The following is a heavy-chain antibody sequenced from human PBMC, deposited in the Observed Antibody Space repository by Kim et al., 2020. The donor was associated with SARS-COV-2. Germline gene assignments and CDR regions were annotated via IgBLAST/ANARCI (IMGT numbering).Heavy chain of an antibody. CDR2: ISPYNGNT. J-gene: IGHJ4*02. D-gene: IGHD3-16*01. CDR3: TYLRAGTY. Sequence: ASVKVSCKASDYTFSVYSVNWVRQAPGQGLEWMGRISPYNGNTNYAQKFQGRVTMTTDTSTNTAYMELRSLRSDDTALYYCTYLRAGTYWGQGTLGTVSS. CDR1: DYTFSVYS. V-gene: IGHV1-18*01.